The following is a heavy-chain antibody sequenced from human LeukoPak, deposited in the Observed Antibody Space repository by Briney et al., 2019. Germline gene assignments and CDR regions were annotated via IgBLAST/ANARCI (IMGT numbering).Heavy chain of an antibody. D-gene: IGHD1-1*01. CDR3: AREPNWNDEKTFDY. V-gene: IGHV1-18*01. J-gene: IGHJ4*02. CDR2: ISAYNGNT. Sequence: GASVKVSCKASGYTFTSYGISWVRQAPGQGLERIGCISAYNGNTNYAQKLQGRVTMTTDTSTSTAYMELRSLRSDDTAVYYCAREPNWNDEKTFDYWGQGTLVTVSS. CDR1: GYTFTSYG.